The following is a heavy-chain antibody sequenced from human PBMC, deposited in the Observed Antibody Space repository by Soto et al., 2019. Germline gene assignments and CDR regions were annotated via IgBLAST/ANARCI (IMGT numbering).Heavy chain of an antibody. V-gene: IGHV4-59*01. J-gene: IGHJ4*02. Sequence: LSLTCTVSGGSISSYYWSWIRQPPGKGLEWIGYIYYSGSTDYNPSLKSRVTISVDTSKNQFSLKLSSVTAADTAVYYCARGFSGWYYFDYWGQGTLVTVSS. CDR2: IYYSGST. CDR3: ARGFSGWYYFDY. D-gene: IGHD6-19*01. CDR1: GGSISSYY.